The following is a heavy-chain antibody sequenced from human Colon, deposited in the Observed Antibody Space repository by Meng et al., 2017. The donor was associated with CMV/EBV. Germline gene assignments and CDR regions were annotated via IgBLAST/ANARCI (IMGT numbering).Heavy chain of an antibody. CDR3: AKDRVRLDPSDDEEFHVLDA. CDR1: GFTFRSYA. CDR2: IWYDNNNK. J-gene: IGHJ6*02. Sequence: GGSLRLSCSASGFTFRSYAMSWVRQAPGRGLEWVAVIWYDNNNKYYADSVRGRFTISRDKSGNTLYLQMDNLRADDTAIYYCAKDRVRLDPSDDEEFHVLDAWGQGTSVTVSS. D-gene: IGHD3-10*01. V-gene: IGHV3-33*03.